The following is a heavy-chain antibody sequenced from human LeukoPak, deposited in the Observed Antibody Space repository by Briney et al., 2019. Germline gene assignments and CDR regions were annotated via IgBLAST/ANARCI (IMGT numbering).Heavy chain of an antibody. CDR2: ISSSGSTI. Sequence: PGGSLRLSCAASGSTFSDYYMSWIRQAPGKGLEWVSYISSSGSTIYYADSVKGRFTISRDNAKNSLYLQMNSLRAEDTAVYYCAREEYSSSSVDYWGQGTLVTVSS. V-gene: IGHV3-11*01. CDR3: AREEYSSSSVDY. CDR1: GSTFSDYY. J-gene: IGHJ4*02. D-gene: IGHD6-6*01.